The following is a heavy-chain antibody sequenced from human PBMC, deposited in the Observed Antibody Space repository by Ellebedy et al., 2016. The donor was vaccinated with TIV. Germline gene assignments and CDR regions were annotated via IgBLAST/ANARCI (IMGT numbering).Heavy chain of an antibody. CDR3: AKDDYYDSSGYFDY. CDR2: INNDGNST. Sequence: GESLKISCAASGFTFSSYWMHWVRQAPGKGLVWVSRINNDGNSTYYADSVKGRFTISRDNSKNTLYLQMNSLRAEDTAVYYCAKDDYYDSSGYFDYWGQGTLVTVSS. D-gene: IGHD3-22*01. J-gene: IGHJ4*02. V-gene: IGHV3-74*01. CDR1: GFTFSSYW.